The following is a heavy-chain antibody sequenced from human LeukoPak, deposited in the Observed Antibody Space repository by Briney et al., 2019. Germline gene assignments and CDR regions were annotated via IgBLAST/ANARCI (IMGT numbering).Heavy chain of an antibody. Sequence: ASVKVSCKASGYTFTSYYMHWVRQAPGQGLEWMGIINPSGGSTSYAQKFQGRVTMTRDTSTSTVYMELSSLRSEDTAVYYCAREGAYDSSGYYSFDYWGQGTLVTVSS. V-gene: IGHV1-46*01. CDR1: GYTFTSYY. D-gene: IGHD3-22*01. J-gene: IGHJ4*02. CDR2: INPSGGST. CDR3: AREGAYDSSGYYSFDY.